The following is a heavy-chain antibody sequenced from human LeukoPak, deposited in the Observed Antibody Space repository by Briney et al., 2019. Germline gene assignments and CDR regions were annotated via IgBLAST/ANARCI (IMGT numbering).Heavy chain of an antibody. V-gene: IGHV3-7*01. D-gene: IGHD3-9*01. J-gene: IGHJ6*03. CDR3: ARVPAVTGYFYYYYYMDV. CDR1: EFSVGSNY. CDR2: IKQDGSEK. Sequence: GGSLRLSCAASEFSVGSNYMTWVRQAPGKGLEWVANIKQDGSEKYYVDSVKGRFTISRDNAKNSLYLQMTSLRAEDTAVYYCARVPAVTGYFYYYYYMDVWGKGTTVTISS.